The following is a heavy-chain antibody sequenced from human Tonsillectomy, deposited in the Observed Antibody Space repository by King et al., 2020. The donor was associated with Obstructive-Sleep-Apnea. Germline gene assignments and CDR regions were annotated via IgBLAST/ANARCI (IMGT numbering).Heavy chain of an antibody. V-gene: IGHV4-38-2*02. Sequence: QVQLQESGPGLVKPSETLSLTCTVSGYSISSGNYWGWIRQPPGKGLQWIASIYHSGSTYYNPSLKSRVTMSVDTSKNQFSLKLSSVTAADTAVYYCASDLRLGSFSEDYWGQGTLVTVSS. CDR1: GYSISSGNY. CDR3: ASDLRLGSFSEDY. J-gene: IGHJ4*02. CDR2: IYHSGST. D-gene: IGHD3-16*02.